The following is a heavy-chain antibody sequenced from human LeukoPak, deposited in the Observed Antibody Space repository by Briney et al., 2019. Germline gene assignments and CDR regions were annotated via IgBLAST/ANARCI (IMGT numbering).Heavy chain of an antibody. CDR1: GFTFSSYS. V-gene: IGHV3-48*04. CDR2: IGISSGNT. D-gene: IGHD1-1*01. CDR3: ARDHNYAFDN. Sequence: PGGSLRLSCAASGFTFSSYSMNWVRQAPGKGLEWISYIGISSGNTMYADSVKGRFTISGDNARNSLYLQMNSLRVEDSAVYYCARDHNYAFDNWGQGTLVTVSS. J-gene: IGHJ4*02.